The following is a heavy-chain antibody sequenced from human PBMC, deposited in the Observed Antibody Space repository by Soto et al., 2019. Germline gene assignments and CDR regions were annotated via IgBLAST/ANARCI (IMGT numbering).Heavy chain of an antibody. J-gene: IGHJ6*03. V-gene: IGHV3-9*01. CDR1: GFTFDDYA. Sequence: PGGSLRLSCAASGFTFDDYAIHWVRQAPGKGLEWVSGISWNRGSIGYADSVRGRFTISRDNAKNSLYLQMDSLRAEDTAFYYCAKGRADYYYMDVWGKGTTVTVSS. CDR2: ISWNRGSI. CDR3: AKGRADYYYMDV.